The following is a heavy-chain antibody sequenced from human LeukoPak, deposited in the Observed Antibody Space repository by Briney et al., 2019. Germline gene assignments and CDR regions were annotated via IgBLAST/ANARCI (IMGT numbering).Heavy chain of an antibody. D-gene: IGHD3-22*01. CDR3: AREPPVDSSGYYSQGY. V-gene: IGHV1-46*01. CDR1: GYTLISYY. Sequence: ASVKVSCKASGYTLISYYMYWVRQAPGQGLESIGIINPSGGSTTYAQKFQGRVTITADESTSTAYMELSSLRSEDTAVYYCAREPPVDSSGYYSQGYWGQGTLVTVSS. CDR2: INPSGGST. J-gene: IGHJ4*02.